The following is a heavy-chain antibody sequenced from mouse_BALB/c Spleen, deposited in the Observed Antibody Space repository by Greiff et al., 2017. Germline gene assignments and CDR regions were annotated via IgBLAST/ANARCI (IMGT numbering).Heavy chain of an antibody. V-gene: IGHV5-15*02. J-gene: IGHJ4*01. CDR1: GFTFSDYG. D-gene: IGHD1-1*01. Sequence: EVKLMESGGGLVQPGGSRKLSCAASGFTFSDYGMAWVRQAPGKGPEWVAFISNLAYSIYYADTVTGRFTISRENAKNTLYLEMSSLRSEDTAMYYCARDGDYYGSSYHAMDYWGQGTSVTVSS. CDR2: ISNLAYSI. CDR3: ARDGDYYGSSYHAMDY.